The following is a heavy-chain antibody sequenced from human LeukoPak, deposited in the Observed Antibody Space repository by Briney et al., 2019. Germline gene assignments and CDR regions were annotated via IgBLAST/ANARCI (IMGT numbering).Heavy chain of an antibody. J-gene: IGHJ4*02. Sequence: GGSLRLSCAASGFTFSSYSTNWVRQAPGKGLECVSVISRGGISYYADSVKGRFTISRDNSKNTLYLQMNSLRAEDTAVYYCSKKGQADDDGKPDWGQGTLVTVSP. V-gene: IGHV3-23*01. CDR3: SKKGQADDDGKPD. D-gene: IGHD1-1*01. CDR1: GFTFSSYS. CDR2: ISRGGIS.